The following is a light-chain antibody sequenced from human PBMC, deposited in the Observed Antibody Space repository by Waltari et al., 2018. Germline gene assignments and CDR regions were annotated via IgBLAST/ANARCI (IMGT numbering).Light chain of an antibody. CDR1: SANVGGYIL. J-gene: IGLJ3*02. CDR2: ATN. V-gene: IGLV2-23*01. Sequence: QSALAQPASVSGSPGQSIPISCTVPSANVGGYILVSWYQQHRGKAPKLIIYATNERPSGISSRFSGSKSDNTASLTISGLQADDEADYYCFSYASRGTGLFGGGTKVTVL. CDR3: FSYASRGTGL.